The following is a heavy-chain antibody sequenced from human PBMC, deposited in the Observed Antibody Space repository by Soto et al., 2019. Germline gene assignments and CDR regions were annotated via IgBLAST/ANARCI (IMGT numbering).Heavy chain of an antibody. Sequence: QVQLVQSGAEVKKPGASVKVSCKVSGYTLTELSMHWVRQAPGKGLEWMGGFDPEDGETIYAQKFQGRVTMTEDTSTDTAYMELSSLRSEDTAVYYCATGRLLVPAAHLRDYYYGMDVWGQGTTVTVSS. V-gene: IGHV1-24*01. CDR3: ATGRLLVPAAHLRDYYYGMDV. CDR2: FDPEDGET. J-gene: IGHJ6*02. D-gene: IGHD2-2*01. CDR1: GYTLTELS.